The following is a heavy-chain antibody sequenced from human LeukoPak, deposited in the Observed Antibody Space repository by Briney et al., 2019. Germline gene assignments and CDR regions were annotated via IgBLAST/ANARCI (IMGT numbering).Heavy chain of an antibody. CDR3: VSGYHRY. CDR2: INNSGST. Sequence: SETLSLTCAVYGGSFSGYYWSWIRQPPGKGLEWIGEINNSGSTNYNPSLKSRVTISVDTSKNQFSLKLSSVTAADTAVYYCVSGYHRYWGQGTLVTVSS. J-gene: IGHJ4*02. V-gene: IGHV4-34*01. CDR1: GGSFSGYY. D-gene: IGHD2-2*01.